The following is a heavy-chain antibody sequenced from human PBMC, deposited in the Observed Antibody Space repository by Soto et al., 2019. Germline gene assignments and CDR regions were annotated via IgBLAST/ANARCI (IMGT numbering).Heavy chain of an antibody. CDR1: GGTFSNYA. D-gene: IGHD6-19*01. Sequence: QVQLVQSGAEVKKPGSSVKVSCKVSGGTFSNYAIDWVRLAPGHGLEWMGGIVPIFGTTYYTQKFQGRATIIADDTTTTAYLEMSSLRSEDTAIYYGERVEAEAGLYNYHGLNVWGQGTAVTVS. J-gene: IGHJ6*02. V-gene: IGHV1-69*12. CDR2: IVPIFGTT. CDR3: ERVEAEAGLYNYHGLNV.